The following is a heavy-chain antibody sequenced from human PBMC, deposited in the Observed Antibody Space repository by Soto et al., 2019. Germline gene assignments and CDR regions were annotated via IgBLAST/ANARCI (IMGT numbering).Heavy chain of an antibody. D-gene: IGHD6-13*01. J-gene: IGHJ5*02. CDR3: VRRHVSATGIDWFDP. CDR2: INAANGDT. CDR1: GYTFTRYG. V-gene: IGHV1-3*01. Sequence: SLKVSCLASGYTFTRYGIHWVRQAPGQRLEWMGWINAANGDTKYSPKFQGRVTITRDTSASTAYMELSSLRSEDTAVYYCVRRHVSATGIDWFDPWGQGTLVTFSS.